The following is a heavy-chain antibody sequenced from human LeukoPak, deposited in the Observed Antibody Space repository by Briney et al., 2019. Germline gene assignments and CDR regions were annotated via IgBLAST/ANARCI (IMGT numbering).Heavy chain of an antibody. J-gene: IGHJ4*02. CDR2: ISSSGSTI. CDR3: AREAHYYDSSEPDFDY. V-gene: IGHV3-11*01. D-gene: IGHD3-22*01. CDR1: GFTFSDYY. Sequence: GGSLRLSCAASGFTFSDYYMSWIRQAPGKGREWVSYISSSGSTIYYADSVKGRFTISRDNAKNSLYLQMNSLRAEDTAVYYCAREAHYYDSSEPDFDYWGQGTLVTVSS.